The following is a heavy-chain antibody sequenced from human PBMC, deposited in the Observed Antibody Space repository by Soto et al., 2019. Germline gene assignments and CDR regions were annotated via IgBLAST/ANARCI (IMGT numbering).Heavy chain of an antibody. CDR2: ISGSGGST. Sequence: EVQLLESGGGLVQPGGSLRLSCAASGFTFSSYAMSWVRQAPGKGLEWVSAISGSGGSTYYADSVKGRFTISRDNSKNTLYLQMNSLRAEDTAVYYCAKDRSKCISTSSYYYYGMDVWGQGTTVTVSS. CDR3: AKDRSKCISTSSYYYYGMDV. D-gene: IGHD2-2*01. J-gene: IGHJ6*02. V-gene: IGHV3-23*01. CDR1: GFTFSSYA.